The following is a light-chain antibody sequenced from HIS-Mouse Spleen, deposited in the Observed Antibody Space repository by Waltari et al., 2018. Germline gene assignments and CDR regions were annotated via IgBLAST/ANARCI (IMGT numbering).Light chain of an antibody. CDR3: SSYTSSSSWV. CDR2: EVS. J-gene: IGLJ3*02. V-gene: IGLV2-14*01. CDR1: SSDVGGYNY. Sequence: QSALTQPASVSGSPGQSITISCTGTSSDVGGYNYVAWYQQHPGKAPKLMIYEVSNRPSGVSHRFSCSKSVNTASLTISGLQAEDEADYYCSSYTSSSSWVFGGGTKLTVL.